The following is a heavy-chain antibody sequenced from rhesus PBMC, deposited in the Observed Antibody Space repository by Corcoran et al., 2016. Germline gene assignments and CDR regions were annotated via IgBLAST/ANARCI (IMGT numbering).Heavy chain of an antibody. CDR3: AMYYNIWTGYFDY. V-gene: IGHV4-65*01. Sequence: QVQLQESGPGLVKPSETLSLTCAVSGGSVSSTNWWSWIRQPPGKGLEWIGYISGSSGTPYYNPSLKSRVTISTDTSKNHFSLKLTSVTAADTAVYYCAMYYNIWTGYFDYWGPGVLVTVSS. CDR2: ISGSSGTP. J-gene: IGHJ4*01. D-gene: IGHD3-3*01. CDR1: GGSVSSTNW.